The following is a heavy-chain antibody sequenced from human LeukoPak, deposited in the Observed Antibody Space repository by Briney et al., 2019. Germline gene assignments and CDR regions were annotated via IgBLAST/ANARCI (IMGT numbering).Heavy chain of an antibody. Sequence: SETLSLTCTVSGGSISSGDYYWGWIRQPPGKGLEWVGYIYYSGSTYYNPSLKSRITISVDTSKNKFYLKLSSVTAAAAAVYYCARDGRLSGSEDYYYGMDVWGQGTTVTVSS. CDR3: ARDGRLSGSEDYYYGMDV. V-gene: IGHV4-30-4*01. CDR1: GGSISSGDYY. D-gene: IGHD3-10*01. CDR2: IYYSGST. J-gene: IGHJ6*01.